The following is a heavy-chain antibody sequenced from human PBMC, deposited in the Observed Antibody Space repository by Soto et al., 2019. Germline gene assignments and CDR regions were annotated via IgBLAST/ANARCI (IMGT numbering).Heavy chain of an antibody. CDR3: ARQRNAYYGMAV. CDR2: IYPGDSDN. V-gene: IGHV5-51*01. CDR1: GYDFTNYW. Sequence: LGESLKISCKASGYDFTNYWIVWVRQTPGKGLEWMGIIYPGDSDNRYSPSLQGQVTISADKSVSTAYLQWDTLKASDSAIYYCARQRNAYYGMAVWGKGTTVTVSS. J-gene: IGHJ6*04.